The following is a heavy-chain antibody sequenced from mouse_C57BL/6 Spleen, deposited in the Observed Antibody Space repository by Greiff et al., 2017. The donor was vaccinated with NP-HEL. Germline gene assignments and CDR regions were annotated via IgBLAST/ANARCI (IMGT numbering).Heavy chain of an antibody. CDR2: IDPSDSYT. CDR1: GYTFTSYW. V-gene: IGHV1-69*01. J-gene: IGHJ2*01. D-gene: IGHD2-5*01. Sequence: QVQLQQPGAELVMPGASVKLSCKASGYTFTSYWMHWVKQRPGQGLEWIGEIDPSDSYTNYNQKFKGKSTLTVDKSSSTAYMQLSSLTSEDSAVYYCARCLPLYYSNYEGYYFDYWGQGTTRTVSS. CDR3: ARCLPLYYSNYEGYYFDY.